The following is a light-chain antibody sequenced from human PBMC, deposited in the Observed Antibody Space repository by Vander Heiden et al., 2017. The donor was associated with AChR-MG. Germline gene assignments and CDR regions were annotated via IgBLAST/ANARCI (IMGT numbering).Light chain of an antibody. CDR2: GTS. Sequence: EVVLTQSPGTLSWSPGERATLSCRASQSVSRNLAWYQHKPGQAPRLLIYGTSNRATGIPDRFSGSGSGTDFTLTISRLEPEDLAVYYCQQYGGTPPYTFGQGTKLEIK. V-gene: IGKV3-20*01. CDR1: QSVSRN. CDR3: QQYGGTPPYT. J-gene: IGKJ2*01.